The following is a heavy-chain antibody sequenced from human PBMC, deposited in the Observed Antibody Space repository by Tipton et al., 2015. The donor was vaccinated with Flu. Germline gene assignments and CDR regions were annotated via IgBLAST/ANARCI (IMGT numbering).Heavy chain of an antibody. J-gene: IGHJ6*02. CDR1: GYTFTSYG. D-gene: IGHD1-26*01. CDR3: ARANFGGPSAVGAATISYFGMDV. V-gene: IGHV1-18*01. CDR2: ISAYNGNT. Sequence: QVQLVQSGAEVKKPGASVKVSCKASGYTFTSYGISWVRQAPGQGLEWMGWISAYNGNTNYAQKLQGRVTMTTDTSTSTAYMELGSLSTDDTAVYYCARANFGGPSAVGAATISYFGMDVWGQGTTVTVSS.